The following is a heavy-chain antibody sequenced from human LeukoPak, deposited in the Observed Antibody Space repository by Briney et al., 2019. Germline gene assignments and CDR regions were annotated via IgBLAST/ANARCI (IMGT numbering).Heavy chain of an antibody. J-gene: IGHJ5*02. CDR1: GGTFSSYA. D-gene: IGHD2-2*01. CDR2: IIPIFGTA. CDR3: ARDGCSSTSCYPGWFDP. Sequence: ASVKVSCKASGGTFSSYAISGVRQAPGQGLEWMGGIIPIFGTANYAQKFQGGVTITADESTSTAYMELSSLRSEDTAVYYCARDGCSSTSCYPGWFDPWGQGTLVTVSS. V-gene: IGHV1-69*13.